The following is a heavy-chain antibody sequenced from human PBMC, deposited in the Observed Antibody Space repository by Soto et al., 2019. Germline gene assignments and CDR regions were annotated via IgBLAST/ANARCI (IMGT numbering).Heavy chain of an antibody. V-gene: IGHV4-59*01. CDR2: IYYSGST. Sequence: SETLSLTCTVSGGSISSYYWSWIRQPPGKGLEWIGYIYYSGSTNYNPSLKSRVTISVDTSKNQFSLKLSSVTAADTAVYYCASFDYGDYFVDYWGQGTLVTVSS. J-gene: IGHJ4*02. D-gene: IGHD4-17*01. CDR3: ASFDYGDYFVDY. CDR1: GGSISSYY.